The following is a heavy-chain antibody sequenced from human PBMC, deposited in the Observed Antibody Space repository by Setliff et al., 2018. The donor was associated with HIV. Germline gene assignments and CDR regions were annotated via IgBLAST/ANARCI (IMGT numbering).Heavy chain of an antibody. CDR2: VSGRGDSI. J-gene: IGHJ4*02. CDR3: ARDFRDYVGKFDY. D-gene: IGHD1-26*01. CDR1: GFTFSRYA. Sequence: GGSLRLSCAASGFTFSRYAMTWVRQATGKGLEWVSYVSGRGDSIYYSASVKGRFTISRDNAKNSLYLQMNSLIAEDTAVYYCARDFRDYVGKFDYWGQGTLVTVSS. V-gene: IGHV3-48*03.